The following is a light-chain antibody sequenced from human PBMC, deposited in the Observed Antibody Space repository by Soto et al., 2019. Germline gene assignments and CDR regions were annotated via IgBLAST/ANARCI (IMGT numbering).Light chain of an antibody. V-gene: IGKV4-1*01. CDR1: QSVMFRSNNENY. CDR3: QQYYSSPFT. CDR2: WAS. Sequence: DIVMTQSPDSLAVSLGERATINCKSSQSVMFRSNNENYLSWYQQKPGQPPKLLIYWASTRESGVPDRFSGSGSGTDFTLTISSLQADDVAVYYCQQYYSSPFTFGQGTKLEI. J-gene: IGKJ2*01.